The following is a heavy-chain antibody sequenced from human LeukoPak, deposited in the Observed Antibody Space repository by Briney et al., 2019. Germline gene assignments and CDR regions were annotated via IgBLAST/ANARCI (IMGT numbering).Heavy chain of an antibody. CDR3: ARHLDYCGNSGYFHY. D-gene: IGHD4-23*01. J-gene: IGHJ4*02. CDR1: GGSISSYY. Sequence: SETLSLTCAVSGGSISSYYWSWIRQPPGKGLEWIGYFYYNENTNYSPSLKSRVTISVDTSKNHFSLKLTSVTAADTAVYYCARHLDYCGNSGYFHYWGQGTLVTVSS. CDR2: FYYNENT. V-gene: IGHV4-59*08.